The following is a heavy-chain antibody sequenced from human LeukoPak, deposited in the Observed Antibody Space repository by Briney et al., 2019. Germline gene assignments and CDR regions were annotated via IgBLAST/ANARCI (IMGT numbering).Heavy chain of an antibody. CDR2: ISGSGSGGST. J-gene: IGHJ4*02. CDR1: GFTFSSSA. D-gene: IGHD5-24*01. Sequence: GGSLRLSCAASGFTFSSSAMSWVRQAPGKGLEWVSNISGSGSGGSTYYADSVKGRFTISRDNSKNTLYLQMNSLRADDTAVYCCAKSGYNRFDYWGQGTLVTVSS. CDR3: AKSGYNRFDY. V-gene: IGHV3-23*01.